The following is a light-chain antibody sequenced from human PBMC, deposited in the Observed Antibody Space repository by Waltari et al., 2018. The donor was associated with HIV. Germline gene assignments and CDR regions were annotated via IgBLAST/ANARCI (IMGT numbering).Light chain of an antibody. V-gene: IGKV3-15*01. CDR3: QQYTSRPPLT. Sequence: EIVLTQSPATLSVSPGERATLSCRASQSVNTNLAWYQQKPGEAPRLLMSGASARATGIPDRFSCSGSGTEFTLTISNVQSEDVAVYYCQQYTSRPPLTFGGGTKVDMK. J-gene: IGKJ4*01. CDR2: GAS. CDR1: QSVNTN.